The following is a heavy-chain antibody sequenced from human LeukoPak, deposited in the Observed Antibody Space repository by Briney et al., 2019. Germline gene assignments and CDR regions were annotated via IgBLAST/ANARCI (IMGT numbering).Heavy chain of an antibody. CDR1: GYTFTGYY. CDR3: ARDMLEGYYDSSGYFGY. V-gene: IGHV1-2*02. Sequence: ASVKVSCKASGYTFTGYYMHWVRQAPGQGLEWMGWINPNSGGTNYAQKFQGSVTMTRDTSISTAYMELSRLRSDDTAVYYCARDMLEGYYDSSGYFGYWGQGTLVTVSS. D-gene: IGHD3-22*01. J-gene: IGHJ4*02. CDR2: INPNSGGT.